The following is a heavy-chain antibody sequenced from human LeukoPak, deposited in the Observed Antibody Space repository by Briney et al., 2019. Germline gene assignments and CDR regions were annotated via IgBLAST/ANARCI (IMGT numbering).Heavy chain of an antibody. J-gene: IGHJ3*02. Sequence: PGGSLRLSCAASGFTFSSYGMHWVRQAPGKGLEWVAVISYDGSNKYYADSVKGRFTISRDNSKNTLYLQMNSLRAEDTAVYYCAKEETYYYDSSGMGYAFDIWGQGTMVTVSS. CDR1: GFTFSSYG. CDR3: AKEETYYYDSSGMGYAFDI. D-gene: IGHD3-22*01. V-gene: IGHV3-30*18. CDR2: ISYDGSNK.